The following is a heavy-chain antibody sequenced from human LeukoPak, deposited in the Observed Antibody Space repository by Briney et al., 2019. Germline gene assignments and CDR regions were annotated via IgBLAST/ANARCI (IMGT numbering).Heavy chain of an antibody. J-gene: IGHJ4*02. CDR2: INSGSSTM. V-gene: IGHV3-21*01. CDR3: VRGDSRDY. CDR1: GFTFSDST. D-gene: IGHD3-22*01. Sequence: NPGGSLRLSCAASGFTFSDSTMNWVRQASRKGLEWVASINSGSSTMHYADSVKGRLTISRDNAKNSLYLQLNSLRAEDTAVYYCVRGDSRDYWGQGTLITVSS.